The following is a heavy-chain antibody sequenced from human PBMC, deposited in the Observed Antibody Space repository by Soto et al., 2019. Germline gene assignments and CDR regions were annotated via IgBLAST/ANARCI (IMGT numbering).Heavy chain of an antibody. D-gene: IGHD2-15*01. CDR3: AIDFFQNCSGGSCSQYYYGMDV. J-gene: IGHJ6*02. CDR2: INPNSGGT. Sequence: QVQLVQSGAEVKKPGASVKVSCKASGYTFTGYYMHWVRQAPGQGLEWMGWINPNSGGTNYAQKFQGWVTMTRDTSISTAYMELSRLRSDDTAVYYCAIDFFQNCSGGSCSQYYYGMDVWGQGTTVTVSS. CDR1: GYTFTGYY. V-gene: IGHV1-2*04.